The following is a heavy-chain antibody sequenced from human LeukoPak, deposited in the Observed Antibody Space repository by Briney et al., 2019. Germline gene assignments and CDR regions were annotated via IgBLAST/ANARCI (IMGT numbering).Heavy chain of an antibody. J-gene: IGHJ5*02. CDR1: GGSFSGYY. V-gene: IGHV4-34*01. Sequence: MPSETLSLTCAVYGGSFSGYYWSWIRQPPGKGLEWIGEINHSGSTNYNPSLKSRVTISVDTSKNQFSLKLSSVTAADTAVYYCARPNSPYYYGSGSHNWFDPWGQGTLVTVSS. D-gene: IGHD3-10*01. CDR3: ARPNSPYYYGSGSHNWFDP. CDR2: INHSGST.